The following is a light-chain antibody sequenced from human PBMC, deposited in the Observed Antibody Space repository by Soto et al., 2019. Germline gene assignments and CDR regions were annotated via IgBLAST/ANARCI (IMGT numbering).Light chain of an antibody. CDR2: GAS. J-gene: IGKJ1*01. Sequence: ESELTQSPGTLPLSPGERATLSYRASQSVRYSYLAWYQQKPGQAPRLLIYGASRRATGIPDRFSGSGSGAAFTLTISRLEAVDFAVYYCQEYGRAPGPLGQGTKGEIK. CDR3: QEYGRAPGP. CDR1: QSVRYSY. V-gene: IGKV3-20*01.